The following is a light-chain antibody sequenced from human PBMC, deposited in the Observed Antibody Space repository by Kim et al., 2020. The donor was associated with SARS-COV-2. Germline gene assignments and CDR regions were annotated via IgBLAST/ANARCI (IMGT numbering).Light chain of an antibody. CDR1: SSDVVDYNY. CDR2: DVI. J-gene: IGLJ2*01. V-gene: IGLV2-14*03. CDR3: SSYTSSRFLI. Sequence: GQSITVSCTGTSSDVVDYNYVCWYQHHPVRGPRLIVFDVIERPTGVSSRYSGSRSGNTASLTISGLQTEDEADYYCSSYTSSRFLIFGGGTQLTVL.